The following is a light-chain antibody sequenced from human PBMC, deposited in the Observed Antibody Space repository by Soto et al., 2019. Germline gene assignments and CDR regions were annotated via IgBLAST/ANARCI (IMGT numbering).Light chain of an antibody. CDR1: QSVRTN. V-gene: IGKV3-15*01. CDR3: QQYDNWPRT. Sequence: ETLMTQSPATLSVSLGETATLSCRASQSVRTNLAWYQQKPGQAPRLLFYGASTRATGIPARFSGSGSGTEFTLTISSLQSEDFAVYYCQQYDNWPRTFGQGTKVDIK. CDR2: GAS. J-gene: IGKJ1*01.